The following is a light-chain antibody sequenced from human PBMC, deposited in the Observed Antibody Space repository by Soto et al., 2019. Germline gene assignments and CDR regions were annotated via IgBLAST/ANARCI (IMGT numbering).Light chain of an antibody. CDR3: LQSRDWPIT. V-gene: IGKV3-11*01. J-gene: IGKJ4*01. CDR1: QSVSSN. Sequence: ESVLTQAPATLSLSPGERATRSCRASQSVSSNLAWYQQKPGQAPRLLIYDASNRATGIPVRFSGSGSGTDFTLTISSLEPEEFAVEYCLQSRDWPITFGGGTKVEIK. CDR2: DAS.